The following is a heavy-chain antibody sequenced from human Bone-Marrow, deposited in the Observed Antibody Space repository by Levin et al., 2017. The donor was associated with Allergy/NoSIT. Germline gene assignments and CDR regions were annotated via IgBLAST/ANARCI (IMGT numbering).Heavy chain of an antibody. CDR2: INPTIEYT. CDR3: EQTAAYCNVDKCPGLDV. Sequence: ASVKVSCKASGDTFAGYYIHWVRRAPGQGLEWMGMINPTIEYTFYSQRFRGRVIMTRDTSLATVYMDVSSLTSDDTAVYYCEQTAAYCNVDKCPGLDVWGQGTTVTVSS. D-gene: IGHD2/OR15-2a*01. V-gene: IGHV1-2*02. J-gene: IGHJ6*02. CDR1: GDTFAGYY.